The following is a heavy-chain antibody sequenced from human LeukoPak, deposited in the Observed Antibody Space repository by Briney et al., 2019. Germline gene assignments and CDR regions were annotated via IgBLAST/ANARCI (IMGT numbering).Heavy chain of an antibody. Sequence: GGSLRLSCAASGVTFNTHGMHWVRQAPGKGLEWVAVISYDERKKYYADSVKGRFTISRDNSKNTLYLQMNSLRAEDTAVYYCAREGGYYDTSGYYFSPPNYYFDYWGQGTLVTVSS. V-gene: IGHV3-33*08. J-gene: IGHJ4*02. CDR3: AREGGYYDTSGYYFSPPNYYFDY. D-gene: IGHD3-22*01. CDR2: ISYDERKK. CDR1: GVTFNTHG.